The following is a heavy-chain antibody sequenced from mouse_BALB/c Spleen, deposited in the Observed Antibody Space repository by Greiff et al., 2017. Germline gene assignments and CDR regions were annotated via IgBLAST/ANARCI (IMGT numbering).Heavy chain of an antibody. CDR3: ARGGSSSHYYAMDY. D-gene: IGHD1-1*01. Sequence: VQLKESGPSLVKPSQTLSLTCSVTGDSITSGYWNWIRKFPGNKLEYMGYISYSGSTYYNPSLKSRISITRDTSKNQYYLQLNSVTTEDTATYYCARGGSSSHYYAMDYWGQGTSVTVSS. CDR1: GDSITSGY. J-gene: IGHJ4*01. CDR2: ISYSGST. V-gene: IGHV3-8*02.